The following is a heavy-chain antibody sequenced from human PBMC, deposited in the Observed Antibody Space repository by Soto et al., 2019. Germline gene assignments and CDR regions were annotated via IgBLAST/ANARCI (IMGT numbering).Heavy chain of an antibody. V-gene: IGHV1-46*01. CDR1: GYTFTSYY. CDR2: INPSGGST. Sequence: ASVKVSCKASGYTFTSYYMHWVRQAPGQGLEWMGIINPSGGSTSYAQKFQGRVTITWDTSASTAYMELSSLRSEDTAVYYCAREYESSGYFFDYWGQGTLVTVSS. D-gene: IGHD3-22*01. J-gene: IGHJ4*02. CDR3: AREYESSGYFFDY.